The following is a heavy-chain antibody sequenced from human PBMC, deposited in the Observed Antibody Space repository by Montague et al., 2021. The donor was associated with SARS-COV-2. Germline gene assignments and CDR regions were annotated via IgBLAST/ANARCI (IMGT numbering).Heavy chain of an antibody. D-gene: IGHD3-9*01. V-gene: IGHV4-34*01. CDR1: GGSFLGYY. CDR2: INHSGST. CDR3: ARGLAELRYFDWYHYYFDY. J-gene: IGHJ4*02. Sequence: SETLSLTCAVYGGSFLGYYWSWIRQPPGKGLELIGEINHSGSTNYNPSLKSRVTISVDTSKNQFSLKLSSVTAADTAVYYCARGLAELRYFDWYHYYFDYWGQGTLVTVSS.